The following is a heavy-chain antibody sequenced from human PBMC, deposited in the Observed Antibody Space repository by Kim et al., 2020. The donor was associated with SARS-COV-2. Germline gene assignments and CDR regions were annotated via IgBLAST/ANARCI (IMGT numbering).Heavy chain of an antibody. CDR1: GFTFSNAW. CDR2: INSKTDGGTT. J-gene: IGHJ4*02. CDR3: TTNPRYCSSTSCYGTPFDY. D-gene: IGHD2-2*01. Sequence: GGSLRLSCAASGFTFSNAWMSWVRQAPGKGLEWVGRINSKTDGGTTDYAAPVKGRFTISRDDSKNTLYLQMNSLKTEDTAVYYCTTNPRYCSSTSCYGTPFDYWGQGTLVTVSS. V-gene: IGHV3-15*01.